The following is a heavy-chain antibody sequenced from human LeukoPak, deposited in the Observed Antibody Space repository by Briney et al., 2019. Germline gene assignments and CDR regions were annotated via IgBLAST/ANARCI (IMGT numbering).Heavy chain of an antibody. CDR3: AREAYGSSWFNWFDP. Sequence: PGGSLRLSCAASGFTFSRYSMNWVRQAPGKGLEGLSYISSDSDTIYYVDSVKGRFTISRDNAKNSLYLQMNSLRDEDTAVYYCAREAYGSSWFNWFDPWGQGILVTVSS. V-gene: IGHV3-48*02. CDR1: GFTFSRYS. J-gene: IGHJ5*02. CDR2: ISSDSDTI. D-gene: IGHD6-13*01.